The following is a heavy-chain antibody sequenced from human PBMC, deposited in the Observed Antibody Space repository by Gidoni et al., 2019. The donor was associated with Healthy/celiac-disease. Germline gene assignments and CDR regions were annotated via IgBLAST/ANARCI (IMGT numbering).Heavy chain of an antibody. D-gene: IGHD5-18*01. J-gene: IGHJ4*02. CDR3: ARPDLSYGDDY. V-gene: IGHV3-30-3*01. CDR1: GSTFSSYA. CDR2: ISYDGSNK. Sequence: QVQLVESGGGVVQPGRSLRLSCTASGSTFSSYAMHWVRPAPGKGLEWVAVISYDGSNKYYADAVKGRFTISRDNSKNTLYLQMNSLRAEDTAVYYCARPDLSYGDDYWGQGTLVTVSS.